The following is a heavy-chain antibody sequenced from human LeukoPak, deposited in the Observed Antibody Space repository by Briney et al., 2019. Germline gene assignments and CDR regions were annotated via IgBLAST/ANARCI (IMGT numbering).Heavy chain of an antibody. CDR1: GGSISSSSYY. CDR2: IYYSGST. V-gene: IGHV4-39*07. Sequence: PSETLSLTCTVSGGSISSSSYYWGWIRQPPGKGLEWIGSIYYSGSTYYNPSLKSRVTISVDTSKNQFSLKLSSVTAADTAVYYCASGKAAAGTRGAFDIWGQGTMVTVSS. CDR3: ASGKAAAGTRGAFDI. J-gene: IGHJ3*02. D-gene: IGHD6-13*01.